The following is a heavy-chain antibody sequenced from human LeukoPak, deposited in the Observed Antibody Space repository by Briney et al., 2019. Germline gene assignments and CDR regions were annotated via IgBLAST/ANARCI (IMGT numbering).Heavy chain of an antibody. V-gene: IGHV3-23*01. CDR1: GFTFSSYA. CDR3: AKATVVGATTECVDY. CDR2: ISGSGGST. D-gene: IGHD1-26*01. J-gene: IGHJ4*02. Sequence: PGGSLRLSCAASGFTFSSYAMSWVRQAPGKGLEWVSAISGSGGSTYYADSVKGRFTISRDNSKNTLYLQMNSLRAEDAAVYYCAKATVVGATTECVDYWGQGTLVTVSS.